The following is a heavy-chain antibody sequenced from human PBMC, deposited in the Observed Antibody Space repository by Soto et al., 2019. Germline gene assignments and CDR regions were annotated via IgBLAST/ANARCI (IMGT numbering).Heavy chain of an antibody. CDR3: ARSTLSGFDYYYMDV. J-gene: IGHJ6*03. CDR2: IYYSGST. CDR1: GGSISSYY. V-gene: IGHV4-59*01. D-gene: IGHD2-2*01. Sequence: SETLSLTCTVSGGSISSYYWSWIRQPPGKGLEWIGYIYYSGSTNYNPSLKSRVTISEDTSKNQFSLKLSSVTAADTAVYYCARSTLSGFDYYYMDVWGKGTTVTVSS.